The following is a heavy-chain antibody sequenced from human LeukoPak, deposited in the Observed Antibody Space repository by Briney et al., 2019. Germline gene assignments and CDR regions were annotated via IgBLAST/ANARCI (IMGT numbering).Heavy chain of an antibody. J-gene: IGHJ5*02. Sequence: SETLSLTCTVSGGSISIYYWSWIRQHPGKGLEWIGYIYYSGSTNYNPSLKSRVTISVDTSKNQFSLKLSSVTAADTAVYYCASFQHSYGESWFDPWGQEPWSPSPQ. D-gene: IGHD5-18*01. CDR2: IYYSGST. V-gene: IGHV4-59*01. CDR1: GGSISIYY. CDR3: ASFQHSYGESWFDP.